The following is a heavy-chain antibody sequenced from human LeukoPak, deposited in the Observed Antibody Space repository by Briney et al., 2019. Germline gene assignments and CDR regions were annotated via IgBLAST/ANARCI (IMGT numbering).Heavy chain of an antibody. CDR2: ISFVVGNK. Sequence: PGRSLRLSCAASGFTFNNYAIHWVRQAPGKGQEWVAIISFVVGNKYYADSVKGRFNISRDNSNNTMSLQMNSMRAEDTAVYYCARDGIVGSPLFKFDYWGQGTLVTVSS. CDR3: ARDGIVGSPLFKFDY. D-gene: IGHD1-26*01. V-gene: IGHV3-30-3*01. CDR1: GFTFNNYA. J-gene: IGHJ4*02.